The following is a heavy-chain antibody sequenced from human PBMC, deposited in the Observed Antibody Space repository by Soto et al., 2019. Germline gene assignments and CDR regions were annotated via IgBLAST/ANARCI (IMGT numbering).Heavy chain of an antibody. CDR3: AHRSHSCDWNGGYFDY. J-gene: IGHJ4*02. V-gene: IGHV2-5*02. CDR2: AYWDDDN. CDR1: GFSRTTRPVG. D-gene: IGHD1-1*01. Sequence: SGPTLVNPTQTLTLTCTFSGFSRTTRPVGVGWIRQSPGKALEWLSFAYWDDDNRYSPSLRSRLTVNKDTSKNQVVLTMTNMDTVDTATYYCAHRSHSCDWNGGYFDYWGQGTLVTVSS.